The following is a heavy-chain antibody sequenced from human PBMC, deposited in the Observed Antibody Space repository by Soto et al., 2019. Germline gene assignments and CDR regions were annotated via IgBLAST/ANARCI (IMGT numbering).Heavy chain of an antibody. J-gene: IGHJ6*02. CDR3: ARAGELPYSYYGMDV. Sequence: QVQLVQSGGEVKKPGASVKVSCKASGYTFTTSGVSWVRQAPGQGLEWMGWVSGYNGNKKYEEKFHARVTMTTDTSTSTAYLDLRSLTTDDTAVYYCARAGELPYSYYGMDVWGQGTTVIVSS. V-gene: IGHV1-18*01. CDR2: VSGYNGNK. CDR1: GYTFTTSG. D-gene: IGHD1-7*01.